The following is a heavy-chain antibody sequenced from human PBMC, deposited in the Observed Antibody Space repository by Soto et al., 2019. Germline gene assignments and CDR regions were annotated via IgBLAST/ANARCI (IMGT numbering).Heavy chain of an antibody. CDR1: GFTFSDYY. Sequence: GGSLRLSCAASGFTFSDYYMSWIRQAPGKGLEWVSYISSSSSYTNYADSVKGRFTISRDNAKNSLYLQMNSLRAEDTAVYYCARDSTSAAQLSTFDYWGQGTLVTVSS. V-gene: IGHV3-11*06. CDR2: ISSSSSYT. CDR3: ARDSTSAAQLSTFDY. J-gene: IGHJ4*02. D-gene: IGHD6-13*01.